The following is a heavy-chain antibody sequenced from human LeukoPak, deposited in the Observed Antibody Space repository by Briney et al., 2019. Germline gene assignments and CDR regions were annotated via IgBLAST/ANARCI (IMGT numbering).Heavy chain of an antibody. D-gene: IGHD1-26*01. J-gene: IGHJ3*02. V-gene: IGHV1-18*01. Sequence: GASVKVSCKASGYTFTSYGISWVRQAPGQGLEWMGWISAYNGNTNYAQKLQGRVTMTTDTSTSTAYMELSSLRSEDTAVYYCARVAQGSYYGNDAFDIWGQGTMVTVSS. CDR2: ISAYNGNT. CDR1: GYTFTSYG. CDR3: ARVAQGSYYGNDAFDI.